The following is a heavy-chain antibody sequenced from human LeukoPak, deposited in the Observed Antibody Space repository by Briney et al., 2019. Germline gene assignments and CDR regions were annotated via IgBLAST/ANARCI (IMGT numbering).Heavy chain of an antibody. V-gene: IGHV3-74*01. J-gene: IGHJ3*02. D-gene: IGHD5-12*01. CDR1: GFTLSSDW. CDR2: INGDGSTT. Sequence: SGGSLRLSCAASGFTLSSDWMHWVRQAPGKGLVWVSRINGDGSTTTYADSVKGRFTISRDNAKNTLYLQLNSLRAEDTAVYYCARSDNGFDIWGQGTVVTVSS. CDR3: ARSDNGFDI.